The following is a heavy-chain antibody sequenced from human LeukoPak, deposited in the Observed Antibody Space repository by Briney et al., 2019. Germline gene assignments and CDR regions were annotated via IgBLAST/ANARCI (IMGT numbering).Heavy chain of an antibody. Sequence: SETLSLTCAVYGGSFSGYYWSWILQPPGKGLEWIGEINHSGSTNYNPSLKSRVTISVDTSKNQFSLKLSSVTAADTAVYYCARVKDSSGYYPPHFDYWGQGTLVTVSS. CDR3: ARVKDSSGYYPPHFDY. CDR2: INHSGST. D-gene: IGHD3-22*01. V-gene: IGHV4-34*01. CDR1: GGSFSGYY. J-gene: IGHJ4*02.